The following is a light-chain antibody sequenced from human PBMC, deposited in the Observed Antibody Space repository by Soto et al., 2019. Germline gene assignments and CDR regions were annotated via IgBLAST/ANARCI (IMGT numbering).Light chain of an antibody. Sequence: DIQMTQSPSTLSASVGDRVTITCRASQSLNIWVAWYQLKPGKAPKLLIYQASTLKNGVPSRFSGSGSGTAFTLTISSLQPDDLATYYCQQYNDYSPLTFGGGTRVELK. CDR1: QSLNIW. J-gene: IGKJ4*01. V-gene: IGKV1-5*03. CDR2: QAS. CDR3: QQYNDYSPLT.